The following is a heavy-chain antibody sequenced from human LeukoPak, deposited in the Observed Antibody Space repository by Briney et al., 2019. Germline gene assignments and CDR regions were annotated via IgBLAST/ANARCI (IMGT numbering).Heavy chain of an antibody. CDR1: GFTFDDYG. CDR3: ARAVGGSSLGS. Sequence: GGSLRLSCAVSGFTFDDYGMSWVRQAPGKGMKWVSGINWNGGSTGYADSVKGRFTISRDNAKDSLYLQMSSLRAEDTALYYCARAVGGSSLGSWGQGTLVTVSS. CDR2: INWNGGST. V-gene: IGHV3-20*04. J-gene: IGHJ5*02. D-gene: IGHD6-13*01.